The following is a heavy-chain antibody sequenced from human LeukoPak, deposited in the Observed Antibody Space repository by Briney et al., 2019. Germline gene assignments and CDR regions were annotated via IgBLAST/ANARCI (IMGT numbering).Heavy chain of an antibody. CDR2: IWYDGSNK. D-gene: IGHD4-17*01. Sequence: GGSLRLSCSASGFTFRSYAMHWIRQAPAKGLEWVAAIWYDGSNKYYGDSVKGRFTISRDNSKNTLYLQMNSLRAEDTAAYYCARAGYGDPHFDFWGQGTLVTVSS. J-gene: IGHJ4*02. V-gene: IGHV3-33*08. CDR3: ARAGYGDPHFDF. CDR1: GFTFRSYA.